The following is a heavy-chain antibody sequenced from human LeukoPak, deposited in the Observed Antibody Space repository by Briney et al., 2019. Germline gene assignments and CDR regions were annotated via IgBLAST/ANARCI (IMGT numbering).Heavy chain of an antibody. CDR2: ICYRGST. V-gene: IGHV4-39*07. D-gene: IGHD2-2*01. CDR1: GGSISSSSYY. CDR3: VRDSRVVVVPAAIWDWFDP. J-gene: IGHJ5*02. Sequence: SETLSLTCTVSGGSISSSSYYWRWIRQPPGKGREWIGSICYRGSTNYNPALKSLVTITVDRSKNQFSLKLSSVTAADTAVYYCVRDSRVVVVPAAIWDWFDPWGQGTLVTVSS.